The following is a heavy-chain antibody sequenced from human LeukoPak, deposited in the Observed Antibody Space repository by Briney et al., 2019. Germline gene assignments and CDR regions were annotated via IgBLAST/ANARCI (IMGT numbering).Heavy chain of an antibody. CDR3: ARHPSPQLHHFDY. CDR1: GYTFTSYD. V-gene: IGHV1-8*01. D-gene: IGHD2-2*01. CDR2: MNPNSGNT. Sequence: GASVKVSRKASGYTFTSYDINWVRQATGQGLEWMGWMNPNSGNTSYAQKFQARVTMTRDTSTNTVYMELSSLRSEDTAVYYCARHPSPQLHHFDYWGQGTLVTVSS. J-gene: IGHJ4*02.